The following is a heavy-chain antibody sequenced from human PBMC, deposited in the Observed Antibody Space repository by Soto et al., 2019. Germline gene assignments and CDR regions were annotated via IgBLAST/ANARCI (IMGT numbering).Heavy chain of an antibody. V-gene: IGHV3-23*01. Sequence: SGGSLRLSCAASGFIFSSYAMTWVRQAPGKGLEWVPTISAVADTYYADSVKGRFTISRDTSKNTLYLQMNSLRADDTAVYYCARDYGPGVVILFDYWGQGTLVTVSS. CDR2: ISAVADT. D-gene: IGHD2-8*02. CDR1: GFIFSSYA. J-gene: IGHJ4*02. CDR3: ARDYGPGVVILFDY.